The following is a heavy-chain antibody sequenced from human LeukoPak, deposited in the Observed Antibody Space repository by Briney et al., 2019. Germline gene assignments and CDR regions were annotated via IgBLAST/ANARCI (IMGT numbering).Heavy chain of an antibody. Sequence: GGSWRLSCKVLGSTLGDNVVTGVGKAPGKGLEWVANMKGDGSEIYYVDSVKGRFTISRDNAKNLLYLQMNSLRAEDTAVYYCARPGYTAGYDIWGQGTLVTVSS. V-gene: IGHV3-7*01. D-gene: IGHD3-9*01. CDR3: ARPGYTAGYDI. CDR1: GSTLGDNV. J-gene: IGHJ3*02. CDR2: MKGDGSEI.